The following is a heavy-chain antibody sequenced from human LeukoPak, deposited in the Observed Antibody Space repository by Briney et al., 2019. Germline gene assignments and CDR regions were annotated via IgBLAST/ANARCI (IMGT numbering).Heavy chain of an antibody. Sequence: GGSLRLSCAASGSTFSSYSMNWVRQAPGKGLEWVSYISSSSTIYYADSVKGRFTISRDNAKNSLYLQMNSLRAEDTAVYYCARVPLKSYCGGDCYLNYWGQGTLVTVSS. J-gene: IGHJ4*02. CDR2: ISSSSTI. D-gene: IGHD2-21*02. V-gene: IGHV3-48*04. CDR3: ARVPLKSYCGGDCYLNY. CDR1: GSTFSSYS.